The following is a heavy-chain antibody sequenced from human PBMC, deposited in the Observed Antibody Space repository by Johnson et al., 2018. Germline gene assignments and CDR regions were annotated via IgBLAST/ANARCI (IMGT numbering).Heavy chain of an antibody. Sequence: EVQLLESGGGLVQPGGSLRLSCAASGFTFSTYSLNWVRQAPGEGLEWVSYINDSGNITYYADSVKGRFTISRDNAKNSLYLQMNGLRDEDTAIYYCARDLDVWGQGTTVTVSS. CDR1: GFTFSTYS. J-gene: IGHJ6*02. CDR2: INDSGNIT. CDR3: ARDLDV. V-gene: IGHV3-48*02.